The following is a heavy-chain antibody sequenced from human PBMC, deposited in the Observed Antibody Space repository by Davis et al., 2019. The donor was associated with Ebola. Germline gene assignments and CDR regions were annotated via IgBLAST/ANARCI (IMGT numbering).Heavy chain of an antibody. J-gene: IGHJ4*02. CDR2: IYYSGGT. Sequence: SETLSLTCTVSGGSISSYYWSWIRQPPGKGLEWIGYIYYSGGTNYNPSLKSRVTISVDTSKNQISLKLSSVTAADTAVYYCARRKDNYSGNDLDSWGQGTLVTVSS. V-gene: IGHV4-59*08. CDR3: ARRKDNYSGNDLDS. D-gene: IGHD4-23*01. CDR1: GGSISSYY.